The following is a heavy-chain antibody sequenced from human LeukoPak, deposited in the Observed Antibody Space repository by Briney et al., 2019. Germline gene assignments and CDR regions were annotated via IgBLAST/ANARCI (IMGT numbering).Heavy chain of an antibody. D-gene: IGHD2-2*01. Sequence: SWIRQPPGKGLEWIGYIYYSGSTYYNPSLKSRVTISVDTSKNQFSLKLSSVTAADTAVYYCARVASYCSSTSCYGPDAFDIWGQGTMVTVSS. CDR3: ARVASYCSSTSCYGPDAFDI. V-gene: IGHV4-30-4*08. J-gene: IGHJ3*02. CDR2: IYYSGST.